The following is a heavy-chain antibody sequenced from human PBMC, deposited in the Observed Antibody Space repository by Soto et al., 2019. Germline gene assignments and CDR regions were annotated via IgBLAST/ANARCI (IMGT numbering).Heavy chain of an antibody. V-gene: IGHV1-46*01. J-gene: IGHJ6*02. D-gene: IGHD6-13*01. CDR2: INTSGGST. CDR3: ARDGEAGIAAAGQLYYYYYGMDV. CDR1: GYTFTSYY. Sequence: QVQLVQSGAEVKKPGASVKVSCKASGYTFTSYYMHWVRQAPGQGLEWMGIINTSGGSTSYAQKFHGRVTMTRDTSASKVYMELSCLRSEDTAVYYCARDGEAGIAAAGQLYYYYYGMDVWGQGTTVTVSS.